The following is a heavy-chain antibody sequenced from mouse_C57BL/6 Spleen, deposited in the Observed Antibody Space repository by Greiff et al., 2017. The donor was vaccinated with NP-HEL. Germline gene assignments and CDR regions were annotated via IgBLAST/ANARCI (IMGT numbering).Heavy chain of an antibody. CDR1: GYTFTSYG. V-gene: IGHV1-81*01. J-gene: IGHJ1*03. CDR3: ARERITTPWYFDV. CDR2: IYPRSGNT. D-gene: IGHD2-4*01. Sequence: VKLQESGAELARPGASVKLSCKASGYTFTSYGISWVKQRTGQGLEWIGEIYPRSGNTYYNEKFKGKGTLTADKSSSTAYMELRSLTSEDSAVYFCARERITTPWYFDVWGTGTTVTVSS.